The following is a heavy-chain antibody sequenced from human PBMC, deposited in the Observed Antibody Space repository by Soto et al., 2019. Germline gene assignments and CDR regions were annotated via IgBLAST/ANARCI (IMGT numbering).Heavy chain of an antibody. D-gene: IGHD6-19*01. CDR3: AKAGGLGAVAADY. Sequence: QLQLQESGSGLVKPSQTLSLTCAVSGGSISSGGYSWSWIRQPPGKGLEWIGYIYHSGSTYYNPSLKTRVTISVDRSKNQFSLKLSSVTAADTAVYYCAKAGGLGAVAADYWGQGTLVTVSS. CDR1: GGSISSGGYS. V-gene: IGHV4-30-2*01. J-gene: IGHJ4*02. CDR2: IYHSGST.